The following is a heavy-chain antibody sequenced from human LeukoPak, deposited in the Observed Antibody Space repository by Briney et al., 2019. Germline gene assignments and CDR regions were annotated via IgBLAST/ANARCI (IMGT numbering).Heavy chain of an antibody. CDR1: GFTFSNYW. V-gene: IGHV3-7*04. J-gene: IGHJ5*02. D-gene: IGHD6-19*01. Sequence: PGGSLRLSCAASGFTFSNYWMSWVRQAPGKGLEWVASIKQDGSEKYYVDSAKGRFTISRDNAKNSLYLQINSLRAEDTAVYYCARDRSSGWYLTPGFDPWGQGTLVTVSS. CDR2: IKQDGSEK. CDR3: ARDRSSGWYLTPGFDP.